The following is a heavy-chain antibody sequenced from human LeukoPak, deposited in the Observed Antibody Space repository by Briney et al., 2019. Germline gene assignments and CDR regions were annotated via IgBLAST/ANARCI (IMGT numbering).Heavy chain of an antibody. CDR2: VSGSGGTT. Sequence: PGGSLRLSCAASTLTFSSYVMTWVRRAPGKGLEWVAIVSGSGGTTDYADSVKGRFTISRDNSNNMVYLQLKSLRVEDTAVYYCAKGRGTFGAIISDAFDVWGHGTMVIVSS. D-gene: IGHD3-3*01. J-gene: IGHJ3*01. CDR1: TLTFSSYV. CDR3: AKGRGTFGAIISDAFDV. V-gene: IGHV3-23*01.